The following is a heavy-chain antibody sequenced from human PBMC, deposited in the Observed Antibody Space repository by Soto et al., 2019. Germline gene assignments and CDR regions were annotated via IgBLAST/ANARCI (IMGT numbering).Heavy chain of an antibody. V-gene: IGHV1-3*01. J-gene: IGHJ5*02. Sequence: SVKVSCKASGYTFTSYAMHWVRQAPGQRLEWMGWINAGNSNTKYSQKFQGRVTITKSTSASTAYMELSSLRSEDTAVYYCARGPLRNWFDPWGQGTLVTVSS. CDR3: ARGPLRNWFDP. CDR1: GYTFTSYA. CDR2: INAGNSNT.